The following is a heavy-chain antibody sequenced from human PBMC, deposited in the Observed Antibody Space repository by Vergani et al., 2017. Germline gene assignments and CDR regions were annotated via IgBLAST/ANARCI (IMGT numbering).Heavy chain of an antibody. CDR1: GYTFSNYY. CDR2: INPSGGHT. V-gene: IGHV1-46*03. Sequence: QVQVVQSGAEVKKSGASVKVSCKTSGYTFSNYYMHWVRQAPGQGLEWMGIINPSGGHTNYAQKFQGRVTMTRDTSTSTVYMELSSLRSEDTAIYYCAGRDYGILTGYRYWGQGTLVTVSA. CDR3: AGRDYGILTGYRY. J-gene: IGHJ4*02. D-gene: IGHD3-9*01.